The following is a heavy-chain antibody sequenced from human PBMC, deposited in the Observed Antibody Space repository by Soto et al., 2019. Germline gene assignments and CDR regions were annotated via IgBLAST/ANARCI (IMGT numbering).Heavy chain of an antibody. CDR2: IYHSGST. J-gene: IGHJ4*02. D-gene: IGHD1-26*01. V-gene: IGHV4-30-2*01. CDR3: ARGSNSGYIEY. Sequence: SETLSLTCAVSGGSISSGGYSWSWIRQPPGKGLEWIGYIYHSGSTYYNPSLKSRVTISVDRSKNQFSLKLSSVTAADTAVYYCARGSNSGYIEYWGQGTLVTVSS. CDR1: GGSISSGGYS.